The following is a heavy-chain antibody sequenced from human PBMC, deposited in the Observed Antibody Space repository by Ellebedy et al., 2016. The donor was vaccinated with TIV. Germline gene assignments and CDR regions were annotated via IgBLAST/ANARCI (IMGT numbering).Heavy chain of an antibody. V-gene: IGHV1-18*01. Sequence: ASVKVSCXASGYSFASYGITWVRQAPGQGLEWMGWISTYNGKTESAQKLQGRVTMTTSTSSRTVYMELRSLRSDDTAVYFCAREENTGWFWDYWGQGTLVNVSS. D-gene: IGHD6-19*01. CDR1: GYSFASYG. J-gene: IGHJ4*02. CDR3: AREENTGWFWDY. CDR2: ISTYNGKT.